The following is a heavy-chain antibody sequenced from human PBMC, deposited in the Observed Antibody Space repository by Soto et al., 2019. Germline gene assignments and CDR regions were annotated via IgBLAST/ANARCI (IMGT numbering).Heavy chain of an antibody. Sequence: SVKVSCKASGGTFSSYAISWVRQAPGQGLEWMGGIIPIFGTANYAQKFQGRVTITADESTSTAYMELSSLRSEDTAVYYCASYYGSGSYSDYYYYGMDVWGQGTTVTVYS. CDR1: GGTFSSYA. V-gene: IGHV1-69*13. D-gene: IGHD3-10*01. J-gene: IGHJ6*02. CDR2: IIPIFGTA. CDR3: ASYYGSGSYSDYYYYGMDV.